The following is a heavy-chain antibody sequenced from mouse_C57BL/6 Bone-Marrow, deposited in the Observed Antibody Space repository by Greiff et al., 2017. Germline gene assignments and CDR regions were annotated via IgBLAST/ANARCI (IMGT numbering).Heavy chain of an antibody. CDR2: SRNKANDYTT. D-gene: IGHD1-1*01. Sequence: EVKLMESGGGLVQSGRSLRLSCATSGFTFSDFYMEWVRHAPGKGLEWIAASRNKANDYTTDYTASVKGRFIVARDTSQSILYLQMNALRGEDTAIYYCARDAEYYGSMDYWGQGTSVTVSS. V-gene: IGHV7-1*01. J-gene: IGHJ4*01. CDR1: GFTFSDFY. CDR3: ARDAEYYGSMDY.